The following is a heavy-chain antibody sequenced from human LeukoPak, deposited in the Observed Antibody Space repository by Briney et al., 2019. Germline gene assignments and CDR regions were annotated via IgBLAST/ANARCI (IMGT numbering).Heavy chain of an antibody. J-gene: IGHJ5*02. CDR2: FDLEDGET. CDR1: GYTLTELS. V-gene: IGHV1-24*01. CDR3: ARVFYGSGSYPFDP. Sequence: ASVKVSCKVSGYTLTELSMHWVRQAPGKGLEWMGGFDLEDGETIYAQKFQDRVTMTEDTSTDTAYMELSSLRSEDTAVYYCARVFYGSGSYPFDPWGQGTLVTVSS. D-gene: IGHD3-10*01.